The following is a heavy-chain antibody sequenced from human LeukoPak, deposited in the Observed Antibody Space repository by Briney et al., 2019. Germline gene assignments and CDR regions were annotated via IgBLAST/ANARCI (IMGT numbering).Heavy chain of an antibody. J-gene: IGHJ4*02. V-gene: IGHV3-21*01. Sequence: SGGSLRLSCAASGFTFSSYSMNWVRQAPGKGLEWVSSISSSSSYIYYADSVKGRFTISRDNAKNSLYLQMNSLRAEDTAVYYCARRGDCSGGSCYPTGELDYWGQGTLVTVSS. D-gene: IGHD2-15*01. CDR3: ARRGDCSGGSCYPTGELDY. CDR1: GFTFSSYS. CDR2: ISSSSSYI.